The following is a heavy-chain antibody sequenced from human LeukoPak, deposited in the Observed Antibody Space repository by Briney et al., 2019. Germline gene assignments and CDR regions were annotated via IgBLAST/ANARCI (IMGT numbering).Heavy chain of an antibody. V-gene: IGHV1-8*02. J-gene: IGHJ4*02. CDR3: ARDIAAPFDY. Sequence: ASVKVSCKASGGTFSSYAISWVRQATGQGLEWMGWMNPNSGNTGYAQKFQGRVTMTRNTSISTAYMELSSLRSEDTAVYYCARDIAAPFDYWGQGTLVTVSS. CDR2: MNPNSGNT. CDR1: GGTFSSYA. D-gene: IGHD6-13*01.